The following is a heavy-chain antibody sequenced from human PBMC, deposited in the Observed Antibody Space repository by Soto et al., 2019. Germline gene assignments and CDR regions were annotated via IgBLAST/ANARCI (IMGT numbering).Heavy chain of an antibody. V-gene: IGHV4-30-4*01. CDR1: TGSMNSGDYY. D-gene: IGHD2-8*01. Sequence: SETLSPTCTVSTGSMNSGDYYWSWIRQPPGKGLEWLGYMIYSGSTNYNPSLESRLPRSVDLSRHQFSLTLTSVTAAATAVYHCARNGALDFWGRGTLVTVSS. CDR2: MIYSGST. CDR3: ARNGALDF. J-gene: IGHJ4*02.